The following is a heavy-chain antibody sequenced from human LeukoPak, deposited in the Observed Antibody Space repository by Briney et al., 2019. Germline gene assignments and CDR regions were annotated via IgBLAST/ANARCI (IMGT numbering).Heavy chain of an antibody. CDR3: ARQRPGQWIAAAGRKGKNFDY. D-gene: IGHD6-13*01. CDR1: GGSISSSSYY. J-gene: IGHJ4*02. Sequence: SETLSLTCTVSGGSISSSSYYWGWIRQPPGTGLEWIGSIYYSGSTYYNPSLKSRVTISVDTSKNQFSLKLSSVTAADTAVYYCARQRPGQWIAAAGRKGKNFDYWGQGTLVTVSS. CDR2: IYYSGST. V-gene: IGHV4-39*01.